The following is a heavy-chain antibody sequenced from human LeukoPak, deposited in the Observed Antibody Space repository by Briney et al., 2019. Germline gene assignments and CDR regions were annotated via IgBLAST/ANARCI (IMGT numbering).Heavy chain of an antibody. D-gene: IGHD5-18*01. CDR1: GGSISSGTYY. CDR2: IYSSGST. J-gene: IGHJ6*03. CDR3: ARTTEGGYTYGYFYYYYMDV. V-gene: IGHV4-61*02. Sequence: SETLSLTCTVSGGSISSGTYYWGWIRQPAGKGLEWIGRIYSSGSTNYNPSLKSRVTISVDTSKNQFSLKLTSVTAADTAVYYCARTTEGGYTYGYFYYYYMDVWGKGTTVTISS.